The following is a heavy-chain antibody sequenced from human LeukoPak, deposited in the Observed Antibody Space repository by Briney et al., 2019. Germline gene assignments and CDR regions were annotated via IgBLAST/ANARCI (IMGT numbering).Heavy chain of an antibody. D-gene: IGHD3-22*01. Sequence: GGSLRLSCAASGFTFTDYTLNWVRQAPGKGLEWVSAISGSGGSTYYADSVKGRFTISRDNSKNTLYLQMNSLRAEDTAVYYCARDVPFVSSCYSDYWGQGTLVTVSS. CDR1: GFTFTDYT. CDR2: ISGSGGST. V-gene: IGHV3-23*01. J-gene: IGHJ4*02. CDR3: ARDVPFVSSCYSDY.